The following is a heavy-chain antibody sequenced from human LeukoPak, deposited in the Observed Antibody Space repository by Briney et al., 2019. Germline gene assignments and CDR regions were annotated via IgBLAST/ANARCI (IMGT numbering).Heavy chain of an antibody. CDR1: GFTFDDYA. J-gene: IGHJ4*02. V-gene: IGHV3-9*01. CDR2: ISWNSGSI. D-gene: IGHD4-17*01. Sequence: GGSLRLSCAASGFTFDDYAMHWVRQAPGKGLEWVSGISWNSGSIGYADSVKGRFTISRDNAKNSLYLQMNSLRAEDTALYYCAKSGMTVTTLLDYWGQGTLVTVSS. CDR3: AKSGMTVTTLLDY.